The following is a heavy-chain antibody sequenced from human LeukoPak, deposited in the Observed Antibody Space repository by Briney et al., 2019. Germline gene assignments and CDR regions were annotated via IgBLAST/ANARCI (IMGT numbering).Heavy chain of an antibody. J-gene: IGHJ6*02. CDR2: ISGSGGST. CDR3: ARCPVVRGEETYYYGMDV. Sequence: PGGSLRLSCAASGFTFSSYAMSWVRQAPGKGLEWVSAISGSGGSTYYADSVKGRFTISRDNSKNTLYLQMNSLRAEDTAVYYCARCPVVRGEETYYYGMDVWGQGTTVTVSS. D-gene: IGHD3-10*01. CDR1: GFTFSSYA. V-gene: IGHV3-23*01.